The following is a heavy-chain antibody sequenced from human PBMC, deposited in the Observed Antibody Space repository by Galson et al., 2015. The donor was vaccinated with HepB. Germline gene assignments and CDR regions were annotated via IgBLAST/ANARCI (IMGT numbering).Heavy chain of an antibody. J-gene: IGHJ6*02. CDR1: GFTFSSYS. CDR3: ARDHDSSGYYYDYYYYYYGMDV. V-gene: IGHV3-48*01. CDR2: ISSSSSTI. D-gene: IGHD3-22*01. Sequence: SLRLSCAASGFTFSSYSMNWVRQAPGKGLEWVSYISSSSSTIYYADSVKGRFTISRDNAKNSLYLQMNSLRAEDTAVYYCARDHDSSGYYYDYYYYYYGMDVWGQGTTVTVSS.